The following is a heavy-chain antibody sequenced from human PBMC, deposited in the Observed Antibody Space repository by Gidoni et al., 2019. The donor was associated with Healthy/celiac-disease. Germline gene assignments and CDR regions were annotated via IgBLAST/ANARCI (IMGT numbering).Heavy chain of an antibody. CDR2: IYPGDSDT. CDR3: ASLGPWVRGSNAFDI. CDR1: GYSFTSHW. Sequence: EVQLVQSGAEVKKPGESLKISCKGSGYSFTSHWIGWVRQMPGKGLERMGTIYPGDSDTRYSPSFQGQVTISADKSISTAYLQWSSLKASDTAMYYCASLGPWVRGSNAFDIWGQGTMVTVSS. D-gene: IGHD3-10*01. V-gene: IGHV5-51*01. J-gene: IGHJ3*02.